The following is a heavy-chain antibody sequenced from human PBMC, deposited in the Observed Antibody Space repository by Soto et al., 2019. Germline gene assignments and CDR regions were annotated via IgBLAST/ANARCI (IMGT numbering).Heavy chain of an antibody. CDR2: IYYSGST. CDR1: GGSISSYY. V-gene: IGHV4-59*08. Sequence: SETLSLTWTVSGGSISSYYWSWIRQPPGKGLEWIGYIYYSGSTNYNPSLKSRVTISVDTSKNQFSLKLSSVTAADTAVYYCASQLHPYNWFDPWGQGTLVTVSS. D-gene: IGHD2-15*01. J-gene: IGHJ5*02. CDR3: ASQLHPYNWFDP.